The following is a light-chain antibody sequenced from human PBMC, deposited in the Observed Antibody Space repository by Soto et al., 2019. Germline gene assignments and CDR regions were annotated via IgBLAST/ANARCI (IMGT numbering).Light chain of an antibody. V-gene: IGKV1-5*03. J-gene: IGKJ1*01. CDR1: QSISNW. Sequence: DIQMTQSPSTLCASVGDRVTITCRASQSISNWLAWYQQKPGKAPKLLIYKASSLESGVPSRFSGSGSGTEFTLTISSLQPDDFATYYCQQYKGWTFGQGTKVEIK. CDR3: QQYKGWT. CDR2: KAS.